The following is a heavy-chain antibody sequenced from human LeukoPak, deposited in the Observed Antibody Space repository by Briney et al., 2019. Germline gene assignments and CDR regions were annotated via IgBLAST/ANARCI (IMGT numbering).Heavy chain of an antibody. Sequence: KPSETLSLTCAVSGYSISSGYYWGWIRQPPGKGLEWIGSIYHSGSTYYNPSLKSRVTISVDTSKNQFSLKLSSVTAADTAVYYCARHVAMVRGEDYWGQGTLVTVSS. J-gene: IGHJ4*02. CDR1: GYSISSGYY. D-gene: IGHD5-18*01. V-gene: IGHV4-38-2*01. CDR3: ARHVAMVRGEDY. CDR2: IYHSGST.